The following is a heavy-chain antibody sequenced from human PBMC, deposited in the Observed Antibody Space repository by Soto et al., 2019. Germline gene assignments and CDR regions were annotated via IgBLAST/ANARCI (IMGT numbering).Heavy chain of an antibody. J-gene: IGHJ4*02. CDR3: ARGGRNTAEAY. Sequence: ASVKVSCKAFGYAFTTKGITWVRQAPGQGPEWMGWISTSNSNTRYTQMLQDRVTMTTDTSTSTAYMELRSLTSDDTAVYYCARGGRNTAEAYWGQGTLVTV. CDR1: GYAFTTKG. V-gene: IGHV1-18*01. D-gene: IGHD5-18*01. CDR2: ISTSNSNT.